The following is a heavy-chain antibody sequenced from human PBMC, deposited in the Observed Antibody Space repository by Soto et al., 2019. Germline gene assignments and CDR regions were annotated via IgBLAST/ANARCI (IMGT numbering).Heavy chain of an antibody. CDR2: IIPILGIA. J-gene: IGHJ4*02. D-gene: IGHD3-10*01. CDR1: GGTFSSYT. CDR3: ARDGGYGSGSYYDY. Sequence: QVQLVQSGAEVKKPGSSVKVSCKASGGTFSSYTISWVRQAPGQGLEWMGRIIPILGIANYAQKFQGRVTITADKSTSTAYMERSSLRSEDTAVYYGARDGGYGSGSYYDYWGQGTLVTVSS. V-gene: IGHV1-69*08.